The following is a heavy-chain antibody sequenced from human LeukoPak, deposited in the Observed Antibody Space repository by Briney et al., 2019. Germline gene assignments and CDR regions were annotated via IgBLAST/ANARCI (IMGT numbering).Heavy chain of an antibody. V-gene: IGHV1-18*01. Sequence: GASVKVSCKASGYTFTSYGISWVRQAPGQGLEWMGWISAYNGNTNYAQKLQGRVTMTTDTSTSTAYMKLRSLRSDDTAVYYCARDTPYGDPTGFDYWGQGTLVTVSS. CDR1: GYTFTSYG. CDR3: ARDTPYGDPTGFDY. D-gene: IGHD4-17*01. CDR2: ISAYNGNT. J-gene: IGHJ4*02.